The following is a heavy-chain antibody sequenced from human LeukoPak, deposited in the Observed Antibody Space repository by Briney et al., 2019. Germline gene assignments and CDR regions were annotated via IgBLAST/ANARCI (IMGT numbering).Heavy chain of an antibody. CDR2: IYYSGNT. CDR3: AREGLATMIQGVIPY. Sequence: SETLSLTCTVSGGSVSSGSYYWSWIRQPPGKGLEWIGYIYYSGNTNYNPSLKSRVTISVDTSKNQFSLKLSSVTAPDTAVYYCAREGLATMIQGVIPYWGQGTLVTVSS. CDR1: GGSVSSGSYY. V-gene: IGHV4-61*01. D-gene: IGHD3-10*01. J-gene: IGHJ4*02.